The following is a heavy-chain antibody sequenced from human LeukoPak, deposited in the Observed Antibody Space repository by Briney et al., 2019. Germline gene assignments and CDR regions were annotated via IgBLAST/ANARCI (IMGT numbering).Heavy chain of an antibody. D-gene: IGHD6-6*01. CDR1: GSSFSSYE. V-gene: IGHV3-48*03. CDR3: SGQYSSSSVVDY. CDR2: ISSSGSIM. J-gene: IGHJ4*02. Sequence: PGGSLRLSCAASGSSFSSYEMNWVRQAPGKGLEWVSYISSSGSIMYSADSVKGRFTISRDNAKNSLYLQMNSLRAEDTAIYYCSGQYSSSSVVDYWGQGTLVTVSS.